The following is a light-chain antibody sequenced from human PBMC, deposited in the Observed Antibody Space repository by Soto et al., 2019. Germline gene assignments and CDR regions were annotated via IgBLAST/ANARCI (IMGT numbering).Light chain of an antibody. CDR2: EVN. J-gene: IGLJ2*01. V-gene: IGLV2-14*01. CDR1: SDDVAGYNY. Sequence: QSALTQPPSVSGSPGQSSTISCTGTSDDVAGYNYVSWYQQHPGKAPKLMIFEVNNPPSGGSNRVSGSRSGNTASLTISVLQSEDEADYYCSSYRCGNTLVVFGGGTKLTVL. CDR3: SSYRCGNTLVV.